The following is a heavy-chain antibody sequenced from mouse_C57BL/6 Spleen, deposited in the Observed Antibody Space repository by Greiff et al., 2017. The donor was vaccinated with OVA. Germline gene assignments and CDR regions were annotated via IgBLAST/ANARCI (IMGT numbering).Heavy chain of an antibody. J-gene: IGHJ4*01. CDR3: AREHYGYDDYAMDY. CDR1: GYSITSGYY. V-gene: IGHV3-6*01. Sequence: EVQRVESGPGLVKPSQSLSLTCSVTGYSITSGYYWNWIRQFPGNKLEWMGYISYDGSNNYNPSLKNRISITRDTSKNQFFLKLNSVTTEDTATYYCAREHYGYDDYAMDYWGQGTSVTVSS. CDR2: ISYDGSN. D-gene: IGHD2-2*01.